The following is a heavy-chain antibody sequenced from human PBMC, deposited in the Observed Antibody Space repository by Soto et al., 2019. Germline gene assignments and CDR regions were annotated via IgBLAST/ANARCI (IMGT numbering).Heavy chain of an antibody. CDR3: ARAYDGDNWFDP. D-gene: IGHD3-3*01. V-gene: IGHV1-18*01. Sequence: QVQLVQSGAEVKKPGASVKVSCKASGYTFTSYGISWVRQAPGQGLEWMGWISAYNGNTNYAQKLQGRDTMTTDTSTSTAYLELRSLSSADTAVYYCARAYDGDNWFDPWGEGTLVTVSS. CDR2: ISAYNGNT. J-gene: IGHJ5*02. CDR1: GYTFTSYG.